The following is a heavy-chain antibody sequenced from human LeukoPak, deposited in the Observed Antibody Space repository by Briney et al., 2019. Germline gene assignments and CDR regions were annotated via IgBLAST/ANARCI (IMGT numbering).Heavy chain of an antibody. CDR3: VRHFTVTTDYFDY. D-gene: IGHD4-17*01. V-gene: IGHV4-38-2*01. Sequence: PSETLSLTCAVSGYSINSGYWWGRIRQPPGKGLEWIGSIFHSGSTNYNPSLKSRVTISVDTSKNHFSLKLSSVTAADTAVYYCVRHFTVTTDYFDYWGQGALVTVSS. J-gene: IGHJ4*02. CDR2: IFHSGST. CDR1: GYSINSGYW.